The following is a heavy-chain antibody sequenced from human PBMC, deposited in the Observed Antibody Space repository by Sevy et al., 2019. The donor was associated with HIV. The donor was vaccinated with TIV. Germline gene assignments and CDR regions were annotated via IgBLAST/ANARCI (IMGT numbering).Heavy chain of an antibody. CDR3: ARPRRDYYDSSGYLGFDI. CDR1: GFTFSSYG. D-gene: IGHD3-22*01. V-gene: IGHV3-33*01. J-gene: IGHJ3*02. Sequence: GGSLRLSCAASGFTFSSYGMHWVRQAPGKGLEWVAVIWYDGSNKYYADSVKGRFTISRDNSKNTLYLQMNSLRAEDTAGYYCARPRRDYYDSSGYLGFDIWGQGTMVTVSS. CDR2: IWYDGSNK.